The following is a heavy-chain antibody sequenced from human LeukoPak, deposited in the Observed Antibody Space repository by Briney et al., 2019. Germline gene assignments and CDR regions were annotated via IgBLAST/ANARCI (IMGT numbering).Heavy chain of an antibody. V-gene: IGHV5-51*01. Sequence: GESLKISCKGSGYSFTSYWIGWVRRMPGKGLEWMGIIYPGDSDTRYSPSFQGQVTISADKSISTAYLQWSSLKASDTAMYYCARCPSIAVAGTGFDYWGQGTLVTVSS. D-gene: IGHD6-19*01. CDR1: GYSFTSYW. J-gene: IGHJ4*02. CDR2: IYPGDSDT. CDR3: ARCPSIAVAGTGFDY.